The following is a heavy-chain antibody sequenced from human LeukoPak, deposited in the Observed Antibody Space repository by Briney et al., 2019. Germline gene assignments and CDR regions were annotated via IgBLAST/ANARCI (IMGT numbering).Heavy chain of an antibody. CDR3: AKSGTAMVTPYFDY. CDR1: GYTFNTYG. D-gene: IGHD5-18*01. V-gene: IGHV1-8*03. J-gene: IGHJ4*02. CDR2: MNPNSGNT. Sequence: ASVKVSCKASGYTFNTYGITWVRQAPGQGLEWMGWMNPNSGNTGYAQKFQGRVTITRNTSISTAYMELSSLRSEDTAVYYCAKSGTAMVTPYFDYWGQGTLVTVSS.